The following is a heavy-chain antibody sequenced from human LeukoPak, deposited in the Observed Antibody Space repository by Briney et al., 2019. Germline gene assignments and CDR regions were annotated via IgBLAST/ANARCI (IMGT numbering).Heavy chain of an antibody. J-gene: IGHJ3*02. CDR2: ISAHDGNT. Sequence: ASVKVSCKASGYTFTNHGITWVRQAPGQGLEWMGWISAHDGNTNYAQKLQGRVTMTTDTSTSTAYMELRSLRSDDTAVYYCARDIRVFDAFDIWGQGTMVTVSS. V-gene: IGHV1-18*01. CDR3: ARDIRVFDAFDI. CDR1: GYTFTNHG.